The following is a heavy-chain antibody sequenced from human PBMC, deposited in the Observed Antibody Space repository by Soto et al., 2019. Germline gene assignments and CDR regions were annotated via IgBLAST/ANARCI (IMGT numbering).Heavy chain of an antibody. J-gene: IGHJ6*02. CDR1: GGTFSSYA. CDR3: ARGSITMVRGVIIKANRDYYYGMDV. CDR2: IIPIFGTA. V-gene: IGHV1-69*06. Sequence: SVKVSCKASGGTFSSYAISWVRQAPGQGLEWMGGIIPIFGTANYAQKFQGRVTITADKSTSTAYMELSSLRSEDTAVYYCARGSITMVRGVIIKANRDYYYGMDVWGQGTTVTVSS. D-gene: IGHD3-10*01.